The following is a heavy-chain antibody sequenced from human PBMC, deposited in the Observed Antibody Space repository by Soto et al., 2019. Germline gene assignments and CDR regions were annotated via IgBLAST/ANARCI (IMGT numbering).Heavy chain of an antibody. D-gene: IGHD3-10*01. CDR2: IFHSGST. CDR3: ARDRYYGSGTYYNFYSGMDV. V-gene: IGHV4-30-4*01. Sequence: LSLTCTVSGGCINSGDYYWTWVRQPPGKGLEWIGNIFHSGSTYYTPSLQSRVTISLDTSKNHFSLKLSSVTPADTAVYYCARDRYYGSGTYYNFYSGMDVWGQGTTVTVSS. J-gene: IGHJ6*02. CDR1: GGCINSGDYY.